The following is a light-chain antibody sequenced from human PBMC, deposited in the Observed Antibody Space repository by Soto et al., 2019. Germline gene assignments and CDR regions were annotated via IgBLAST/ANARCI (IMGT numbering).Light chain of an antibody. CDR2: EGT. CDR1: SSDVGSYNL. CDR3: CSYAHDTRSGTVV. J-gene: IGLJ2*01. Sequence: QSALTQPASVSGSPGQSITISCTGTSSDVGSYNLVSWYQQNPGKAPKLMIYEGTKRPSGVSDRFSGSKSGNTASMPISGLQAEYEADYYCCSYAHDTRSGTVVFGGGTKLTVL. V-gene: IGLV2-23*01.